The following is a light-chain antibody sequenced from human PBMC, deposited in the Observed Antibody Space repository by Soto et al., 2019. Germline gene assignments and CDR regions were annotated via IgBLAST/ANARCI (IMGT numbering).Light chain of an antibody. CDR1: RSDIGDSNF. CDR2: EVN. CDR3: ASFRSGTILI. V-gene: IGLV2-14*01. Sequence: QSALTQPASVSGSPGQSGTISCTGPRSDIGDSNFISWYQHSPGKAPRLLIYEVNNRPSGISRCFSGSKAGNTASLTISGLLDDDEGDYFCASFRSGTILIFGSGTKVTVL. J-gene: IGLJ1*01.